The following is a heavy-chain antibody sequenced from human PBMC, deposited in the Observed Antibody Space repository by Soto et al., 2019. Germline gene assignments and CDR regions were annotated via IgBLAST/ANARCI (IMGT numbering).Heavy chain of an antibody. D-gene: IGHD4-4*01. CDR3: ARTKGEYDYSSGYYGMDV. J-gene: IGHJ6*01. Sequence: ASVKVSRKASGGTFSSYAISWVRQAPGQGLEWMGGIIPIFGTANYAQKFQGRVTITADESTSTAYMELSSLRSEDTAVYYCARTKGEYDYSSGYYGMDVWGPGPTVALSS. CDR2: IIPIFGTA. V-gene: IGHV1-69*13. CDR1: GGTFSSYA.